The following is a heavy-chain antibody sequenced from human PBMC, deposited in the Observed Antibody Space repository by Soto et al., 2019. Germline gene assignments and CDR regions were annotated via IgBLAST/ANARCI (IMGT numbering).Heavy chain of an antibody. D-gene: IGHD5-18*01. J-gene: IGHJ2*01. CDR3: VRDSGANYGTLWYFDL. V-gene: IGHV3-30-3*01. CDR2: ISNDGSSE. Sequence: QVQLVESGGGVVQPGRSLRISCAATGFSFNFYAMYWVRQAPGKGLEWVAMISNDGSSENYADSVRGRFIISRDNSKKTLFLQMNSMRPEDTATYDCVRDSGANYGTLWYFDLWGRVTLVTVSS. CDR1: GFSFNFYA.